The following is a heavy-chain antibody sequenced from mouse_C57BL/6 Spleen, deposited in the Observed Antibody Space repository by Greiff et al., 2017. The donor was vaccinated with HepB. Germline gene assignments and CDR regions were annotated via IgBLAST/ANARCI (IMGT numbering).Heavy chain of an antibody. CDR3: ARVWPHWYFDV. CDR2: IYPGDGDT. V-gene: IGHV1-82*01. CDR1: GYAFSSSW. J-gene: IGHJ1*03. D-gene: IGHD2-10*02. Sequence: QVQLQQSGPELVKPGASVKISCKASGYAFSSSWMNWVKQRPGKGLEWIGRIYPGDGDTNYNGKFKGKATLTADKSSSTAYMQLSSLTSEDSAVYFCARVWPHWYFDVWGTGTTVTVSS.